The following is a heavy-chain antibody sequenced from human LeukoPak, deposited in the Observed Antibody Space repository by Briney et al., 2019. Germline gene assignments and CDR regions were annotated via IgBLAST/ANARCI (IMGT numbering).Heavy chain of an antibody. CDR3: ARCITMVRGGQYYFDY. CDR1: GGSISSSSYY. D-gene: IGHD3-10*01. Sequence: SETLSLTCTVSGGSISSSSYYWGWIRQPPGKGLEWIGSIYYSGSTYYNLSLKSRVTISVDTSKNQFSLKLSSVTAADTAVYYCARCITMVRGGQYYFDYWGQGTLVTVSS. V-gene: IGHV4-39*01. J-gene: IGHJ4*02. CDR2: IYYSGST.